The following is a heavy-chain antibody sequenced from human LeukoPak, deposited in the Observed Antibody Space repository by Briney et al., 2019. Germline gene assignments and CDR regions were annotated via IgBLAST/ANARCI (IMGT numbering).Heavy chain of an antibody. Sequence: PGGSLRLSCAASGFTFSSYSMNWVRQAPGKGLEWVANIKQDGSEKYYVDSVKGRFTISRDNAKNSRYLQMNSLRAEDTAVYYCARDIVPEYSGSYFFDYWGQGTLVTVSS. V-gene: IGHV3-7*01. CDR3: ARDIVPEYSGSYFFDY. CDR1: GFTFSSYS. J-gene: IGHJ4*02. CDR2: IKQDGSEK. D-gene: IGHD1-26*01.